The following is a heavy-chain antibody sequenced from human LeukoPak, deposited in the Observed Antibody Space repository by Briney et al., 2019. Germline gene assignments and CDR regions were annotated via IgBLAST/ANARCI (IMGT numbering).Heavy chain of an antibody. J-gene: IGHJ3*02. CDR1: GYIFTDYH. CDR2: INPNSGGT. V-gene: IGHV1-2*02. Sequence: ASVKVSCKASGYIFTDYHIHWVRQAPGQGLEWMGWINPNSGGTNYAQKFQGRVTMTRDTSISTAYMELSRLRSDDTAVYYCASGHNYGSASFDIWGLGTMVTVPS. D-gene: IGHD5-18*01. CDR3: ASGHNYGSASFDI.